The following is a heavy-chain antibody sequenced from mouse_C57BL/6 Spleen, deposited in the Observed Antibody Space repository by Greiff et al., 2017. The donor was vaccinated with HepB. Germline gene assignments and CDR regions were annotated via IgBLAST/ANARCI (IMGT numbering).Heavy chain of an antibody. CDR3: AREDSYYYGSSPDAMDY. J-gene: IGHJ4*01. CDR2: ISYDGSN. Sequence: VQLKESGPGLVKPSQSLSLTCSVTGYSITSGYYWNWIRQFPGNKLEWMGYISYDGSNNYNPSLKNRISITRDTSKNQFFLKLNSVTTEDTATYYCAREDSYYYGSSPDAMDYWGQGTSVTVSS. CDR1: GYSITSGYY. V-gene: IGHV3-6*01. D-gene: IGHD1-1*01.